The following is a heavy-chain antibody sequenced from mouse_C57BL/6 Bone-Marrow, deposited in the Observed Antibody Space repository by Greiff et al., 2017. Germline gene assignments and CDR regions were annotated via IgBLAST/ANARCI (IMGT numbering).Heavy chain of an antibody. Sequence: EVKLVESGGGLVKPGGSLKLSCAASGFTFSDYGMHWVRQAPEKGLVWVAYISSGSSTIYYADTVKGRFTISRDNAKHTLFLQMTRLRSEDTAMYYCARLGYYGSSCPFAYWGQGTLVTVSA. J-gene: IGHJ3*01. CDR3: ARLGYYGSSCPFAY. D-gene: IGHD1-1*01. CDR1: GFTFSDYG. CDR2: ISSGSSTI. V-gene: IGHV5-17*01.